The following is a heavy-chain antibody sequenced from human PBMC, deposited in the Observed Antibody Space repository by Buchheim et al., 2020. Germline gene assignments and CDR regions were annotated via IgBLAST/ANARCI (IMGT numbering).Heavy chain of an antibody. CDR1: GFTFSSYA. D-gene: IGHD4-17*01. J-gene: IGHJ6*02. CDR3: AKAHFVAYGDYEGSIDYYYGMDV. V-gene: IGHV3-23*01. Sequence: EVQLLESGGGLVQPGGSLRLSCAASGFTFSSYAMSWVRQAPGKGLEWVSAISGSGGSTYYADSVKGRFTISRDNSKNKLYLQMNSLRAEDTAVYYCAKAHFVAYGDYEGSIDYYYGMDVWGQGTT. CDR2: ISGSGGST.